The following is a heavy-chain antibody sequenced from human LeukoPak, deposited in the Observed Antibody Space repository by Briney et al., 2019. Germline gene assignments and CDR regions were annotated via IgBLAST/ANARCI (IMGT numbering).Heavy chain of an antibody. J-gene: IGHJ5*02. CDR2: INHSGST. CDR3: ASEDYCSTISCYDNWFDP. V-gene: IGHV4-34*01. CDR1: GGSFSDYY. D-gene: IGHD2-2*01. Sequence: SETLSLTCAVYGGSFSDYYWSWIRQPPGKGLEWIGEINHSGSTNYNPSLKSRVTISVDTSKNQFSLKLSSVSAADTAVYYCASEDYCSTISCYDNWFDPGAREPWSPSPQ.